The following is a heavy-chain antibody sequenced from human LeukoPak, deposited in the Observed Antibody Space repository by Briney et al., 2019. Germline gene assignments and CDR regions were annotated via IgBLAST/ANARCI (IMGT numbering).Heavy chain of an antibody. J-gene: IGHJ4*02. D-gene: IGHD7-27*01. Sequence: PSETLSLTCTISGGSVSDYYWSWIRQSPGKGLEWIGYIYYTGSTSYNPSLKSRVTVSADTSENEFSLKLNSVTAADTAVYYCASRKLGNDYWGQGTLVTVSS. V-gene: IGHV4-59*02. CDR3: ASRKLGNDY. CDR2: IYYTGST. CDR1: GGSVSDYY.